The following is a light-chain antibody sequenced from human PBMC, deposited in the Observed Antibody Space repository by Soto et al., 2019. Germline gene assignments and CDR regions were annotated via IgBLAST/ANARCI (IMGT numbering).Light chain of an antibody. Sequence: QLVLTQSPSASASLGAPVKLTCTLSSGHSSYAIAWHQQQPEKGPRYLMKLNSDGSHSKGDGIPDRFSGSSSGAERYLTISSLQYEDEADYYCQTWSTAAGVFGGGTKLTVL. CDR2: LNSDGSH. J-gene: IGLJ2*01. CDR1: SGHSSYA. CDR3: QTWSTAAGV. V-gene: IGLV4-69*01.